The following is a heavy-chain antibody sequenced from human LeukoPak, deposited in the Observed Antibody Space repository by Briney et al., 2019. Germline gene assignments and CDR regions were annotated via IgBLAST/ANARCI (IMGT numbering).Heavy chain of an antibody. V-gene: IGHV3-23*01. D-gene: IGHD6-19*01. CDR1: GFTFSSYG. Sequence: GGSLRLSCAASGFTFSSYGMSWVRQAPGKGLEWVSAISGSGGSAYYADSVKGRFTISRDNSKNTLYLQMNSLRAEDTAVYYCAKSQSSGWPNWFDPWGQGTLVTVSS. CDR2: ISGSGGSA. CDR3: AKSQSSGWPNWFDP. J-gene: IGHJ5*02.